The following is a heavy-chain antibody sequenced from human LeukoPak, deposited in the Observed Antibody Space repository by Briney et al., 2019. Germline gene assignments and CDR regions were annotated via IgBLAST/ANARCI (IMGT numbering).Heavy chain of an antibody. D-gene: IGHD4-17*01. Sequence: ASVKVSCKASGYTFTGYYMHWVRQAPGQGLEWMGWINPNSGGTNYAQKFQGRVTMTRDTSISTAYMELSRLRSDDTAVYYCERRGASDYGDYDWYFDLWGRGTLVTVSS. CDR3: ERRGASDYGDYDWYFDL. CDR2: INPNSGGT. V-gene: IGHV1-2*02. CDR1: GYTFTGYY. J-gene: IGHJ2*01.